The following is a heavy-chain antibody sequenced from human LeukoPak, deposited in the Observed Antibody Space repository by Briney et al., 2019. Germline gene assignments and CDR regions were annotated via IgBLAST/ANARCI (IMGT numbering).Heavy chain of an antibody. CDR1: EFAFSTYA. V-gene: IGHV3-48*03. J-gene: IGHJ4*02. D-gene: IGHD6-13*01. CDR2: ISTGGDTI. Sequence: GGSLRLSCVASEFAFSTYAMNWVRQVPGGGLEWISYISTGGDTIYYADSVKGRFTISRDNAKHSLYLQMNSLRAEDTAVYYCATCIATAGHYFDNWGQGTLVTVSS. CDR3: ATCIATAGHYFDN.